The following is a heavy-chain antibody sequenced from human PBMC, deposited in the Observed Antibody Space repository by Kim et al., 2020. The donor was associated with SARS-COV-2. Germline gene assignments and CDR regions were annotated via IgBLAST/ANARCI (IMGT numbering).Heavy chain of an antibody. V-gene: IGHV3-23*01. CDR1: GFTFSSYA. CDR3: AKGSPYDDILTGYLLY. D-gene: IGHD3-9*01. J-gene: IGHJ4*02. Sequence: GGSLRLSCAASGFTFSSYAMSWVRQAPGKGLEWVSAISGSGGSTYYADSVKGRFTISRDNSKNTLYLQMNSLRAEDTAVYYCAKGSPYDDILTGYLLYWGQGTLVTVSS. CDR2: ISGSGGST.